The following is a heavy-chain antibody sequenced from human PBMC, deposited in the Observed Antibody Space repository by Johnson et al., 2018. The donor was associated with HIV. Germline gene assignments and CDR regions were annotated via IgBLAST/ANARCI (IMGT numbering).Heavy chain of an antibody. CDR3: ARLPSGYSRDEFNI. CDR2: ISYDGKNE. Sequence: QVQLVESGGGVVQPGRSLRLSCAASGFTFSSYPMHWVRHAPGKGLEWMAFISYDGKNEYYADSVRGRFTISRDNSKNTLYVQMNSLRAEDTAVYFCARLPSGYSRDEFNIWGQGTMVTVSS. V-gene: IGHV3-30*04. D-gene: IGHD6-13*01. CDR1: GFTFSSYP. J-gene: IGHJ3*02.